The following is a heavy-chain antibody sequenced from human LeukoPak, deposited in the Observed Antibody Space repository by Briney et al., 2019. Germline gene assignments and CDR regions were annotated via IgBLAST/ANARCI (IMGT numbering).Heavy chain of an antibody. CDR1: VYTLTELP. Sequence: GASVNVSCKVSVYTLTELPIHWGRQAPGKGLEGMGGFSPEHAETIYAQKCQDRVTMTEDPTTDTAYMEVGSLRSEDTAVYYCATESYSNSWYYAFDLWGQGTMVTVSS. D-gene: IGHD6-13*01. V-gene: IGHV1-24*01. CDR2: FSPEHAET. CDR3: ATESYSNSWYYAFDL. J-gene: IGHJ3*01.